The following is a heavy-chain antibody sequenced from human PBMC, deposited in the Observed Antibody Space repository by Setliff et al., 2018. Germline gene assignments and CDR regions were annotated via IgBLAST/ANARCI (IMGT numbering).Heavy chain of an antibody. CDR1: GGSVRGYY. V-gene: IGHV4-59*08. CDR2: MYYSGDT. Sequence: PSETLSLTCTVSGGSVRGYYWSWIRQPPGKGLEWIGYMYYSGDTNYNPSLKSRVTISVDTSKNQFSLELRSVTAADTAVYYCARLPPLHTPMALTFGYWGQGILVTVSS. D-gene: IGHD5-18*01. J-gene: IGHJ4*02. CDR3: ARLPPLHTPMALTFGY.